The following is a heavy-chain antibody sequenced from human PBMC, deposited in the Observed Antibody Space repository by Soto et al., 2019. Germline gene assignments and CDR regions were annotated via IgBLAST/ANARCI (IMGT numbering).Heavy chain of an antibody. CDR3: ARWDGYGDE. Sequence: EVQLLESGGGLVQPGGSLRLSCAASGFTFSTYSMAWVRQAPGKGLAWVSGLSGGGANTFYADSVKGRFTISVDNSKNTVYRQMNSLRGEDTAVYYCARWDGYGDEWGQGTLVTVSS. J-gene: IGHJ4*02. D-gene: IGHD5-12*01. CDR2: LSGGGANT. CDR1: GFTFSTYS. V-gene: IGHV3-23*01.